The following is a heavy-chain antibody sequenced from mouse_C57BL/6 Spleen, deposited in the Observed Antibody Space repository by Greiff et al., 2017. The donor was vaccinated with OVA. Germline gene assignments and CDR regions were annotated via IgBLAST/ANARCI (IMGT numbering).Heavy chain of an antibody. Sequence: QVQLKQPGAELVMPGASVKLSCKASGYTFTSYWMHWVKQRPGQGLEWIGEIDPSDSYTNYNQKFKGKSTLNVDKSSSTAYMQLSGLTSEDSAVYNCAREQYYFDYWGQGTTLTVSS. CDR3: AREQYYFDY. V-gene: IGHV1-69*01. D-gene: IGHD6-1*01. CDR1: GYTFTSYW. J-gene: IGHJ2*01. CDR2: IDPSDSYT.